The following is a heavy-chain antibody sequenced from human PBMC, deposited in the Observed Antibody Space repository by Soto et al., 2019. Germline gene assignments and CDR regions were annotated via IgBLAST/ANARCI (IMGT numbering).Heavy chain of an antibody. Sequence: PGVSLKISWAACGFTLSSYAMRWVRQAPGKGLEWVSTISGSGGSTYYADSVRGRFTISRDKSENTLYLQMNSLRAEDTAVYYWVIDHTPTSGRYDCGQGTLVTVSS. CDR1: GFTLSSYA. CDR3: VIDHTPTSGRYD. V-gene: IGHV3-23*01. D-gene: IGHD6-13*01. CDR2: ISGSGGST. J-gene: IGHJ4*01.